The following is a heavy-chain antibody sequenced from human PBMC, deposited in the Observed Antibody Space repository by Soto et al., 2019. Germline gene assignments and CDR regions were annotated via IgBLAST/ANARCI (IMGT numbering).Heavy chain of an antibody. Sequence: QVHLVQSGAEVKKPGASVKVSCKASGYTFTGSYMHWVRQAPGQGPEWMGWINPNSGGTKYAEKFQGGVTMTRDTPMSTAYVELNWLRSDDTAVYYCARDSGTTPPWFYGMDVWGQGTTVTVSS. CDR1: GYTFTGSY. CDR2: INPNSGGT. V-gene: IGHV1-2*02. J-gene: IGHJ6*02. CDR3: ARDSGTTPPWFYGMDV. D-gene: IGHD1-7*01.